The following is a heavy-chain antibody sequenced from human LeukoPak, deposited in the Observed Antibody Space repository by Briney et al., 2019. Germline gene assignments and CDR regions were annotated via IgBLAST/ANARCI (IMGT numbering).Heavy chain of an antibody. D-gene: IGHD4-17*01. CDR1: GGSFSGYY. CDR2: INHSGST. V-gene: IGHV4-34*01. Sequence: SETLSLTCAVYGGSFSGYYWSWIRQPPGKGLEWIGEINHSGSTNYNPSLKSRVTISVDTSKNQFSLKLSSVTAADTAVYYCARDHSYGDYYFDYWGQGTLVTVSS. J-gene: IGHJ4*02. CDR3: ARDHSYGDYYFDY.